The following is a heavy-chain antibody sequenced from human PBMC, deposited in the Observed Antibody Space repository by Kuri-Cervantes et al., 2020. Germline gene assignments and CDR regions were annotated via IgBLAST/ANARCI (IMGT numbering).Heavy chain of an antibody. J-gene: IGHJ4*02. CDR3: ARSQSLSI. CDR1: GGSISSGGYY. V-gene: IGHV4-31*03. D-gene: IGHD3-16*02. Sequence: SETLSLTCTVSGGSISSGGYYWSWIRQHPGKGLEWIGYIYYSGSTYYNPSLKSRVTISVDTSKNQFPLKLSSVPAADTAVYYCARSQSLSIWGQGTLVTVSS. CDR2: IYYSGST.